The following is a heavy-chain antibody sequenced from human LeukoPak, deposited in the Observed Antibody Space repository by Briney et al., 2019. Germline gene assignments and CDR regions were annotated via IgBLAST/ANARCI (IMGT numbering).Heavy chain of an antibody. CDR2: ISSSSSYT. CDR1: GFTFSDYY. D-gene: IGHD3-10*01. V-gene: IGHV3-11*06. CDR3: ARVSAHNYGPGSYYGFYNWFDP. Sequence: PGGSLRLSCAASGFTFSDYYMSWIRQAPGKGLEWVSYISSSSSYTNYADSVKGRFTISRDNAKNSLYLQMNSLRAEDTAVYYCARVSAHNYGPGSYYGFYNWFDPWGQGTLVTVSS. J-gene: IGHJ5*02.